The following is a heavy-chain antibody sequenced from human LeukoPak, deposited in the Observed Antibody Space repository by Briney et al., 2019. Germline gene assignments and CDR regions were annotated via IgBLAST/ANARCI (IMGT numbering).Heavy chain of an antibody. J-gene: IGHJ4*02. D-gene: IGHD5-18*01. Sequence: SETLSLTCTVSGGSISSYYWSWIRQPPGKGLEWIGYIYYSGSTNYNPSLKSRVTISVDTSKNQFSLKLSSVTAADTAVYSCARVDTAILPYFDYWGQGTLVTVSS. CDR1: GGSISSYY. CDR3: ARVDTAILPYFDY. CDR2: IYYSGST. V-gene: IGHV4-59*01.